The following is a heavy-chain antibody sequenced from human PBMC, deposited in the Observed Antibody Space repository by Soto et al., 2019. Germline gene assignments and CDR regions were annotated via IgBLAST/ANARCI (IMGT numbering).Heavy chain of an antibody. CDR1: GGSISSGGYY. V-gene: IGHV4-31*03. CDR2: IYYSGST. J-gene: IGHJ5*02. D-gene: IGHD3-3*01. Sequence: PSETLSLTCTVSGGSISSGGYYWSWIRQHPGKGLEWIGYIYYSGSTYYNPSLKSRVTISVDTSKNQFSLKLSSVTAADTAVYYYARDYDFRGRPWFDPWGQGTLVNVSS. CDR3: ARDYDFRGRPWFDP.